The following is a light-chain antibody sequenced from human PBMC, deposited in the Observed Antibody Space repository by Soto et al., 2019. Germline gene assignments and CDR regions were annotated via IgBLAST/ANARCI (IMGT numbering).Light chain of an antibody. Sequence: QSVLTQPPSVSGAPGQRVTISCTGSSSNIGAGYDVHWYQQLPGTAPKLLIYGNTNRPSGVPDRFSGSKSGTSVSLAITGLQAEDEADYYCQSYDRNLRGVFGTGTKLTVL. V-gene: IGLV1-40*01. CDR2: GNT. CDR3: QSYDRNLRGV. J-gene: IGLJ1*01. CDR1: SSNIGAGYD.